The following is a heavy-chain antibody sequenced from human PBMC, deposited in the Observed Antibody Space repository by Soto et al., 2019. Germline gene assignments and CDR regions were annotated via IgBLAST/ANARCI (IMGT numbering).Heavy chain of an antibody. CDR2: ISDTGST. J-gene: IGHJ5*02. Sequence: QMQLQESGPGLVKPSQTLSLTCTVSYVSINSGGYYWTWIRQRPGKGLEWIGFISDTGSTYYSASLKSRPGISVVTSRNQFSLRLGSCTAAHTARYYCTTLDRGWVDPWGPGAPVIVSS. D-gene: IGHD3-3*01. CDR3: TTLDRGWVDP. CDR1: YVSINSGGYY. V-gene: IGHV4-31*08.